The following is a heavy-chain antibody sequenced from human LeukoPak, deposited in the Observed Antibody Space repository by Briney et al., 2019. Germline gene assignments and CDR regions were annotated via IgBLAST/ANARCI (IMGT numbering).Heavy chain of an antibody. CDR3: ARLPVVNRGAVTSNLSC. CDR1: GGLISSSTIYY. D-gene: IGHD3-10*01. V-gene: IGHV4-39*02. Sequence: PSETLTLTCSVSGGLISSSTIYYWAWIRQPPGKGLEWIGSIYFNGITYYNASLESRVTVSVDTYNNHFSLRLTSLSAADTAVYYCARLPVVNRGAVTSNLSCWCEGTLVTVSS. J-gene: IGHJ4*02. CDR2: IYFNGIT.